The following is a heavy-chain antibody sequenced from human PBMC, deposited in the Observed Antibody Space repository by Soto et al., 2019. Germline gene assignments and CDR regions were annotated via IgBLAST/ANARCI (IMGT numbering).Heavy chain of an antibody. CDR2: INHSGST. Sequence: SETLSLTCTVSGGSISSSSYYWGWIRQPPGKGLEWIGEINHSGSTNYNPSLKSRVTISVDTSKNQFSLKLSSVTAADTAVYYCARGGWGTGYYKGDPRYWRQGTLVTVSS. CDR3: ARGGWGTGYYKGDPRY. V-gene: IGHV4-39*07. CDR1: GGSISSSSYY. J-gene: IGHJ4*02. D-gene: IGHD3-9*01.